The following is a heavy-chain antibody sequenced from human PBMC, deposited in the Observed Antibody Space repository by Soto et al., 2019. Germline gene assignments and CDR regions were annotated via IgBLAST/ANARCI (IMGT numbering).Heavy chain of an antibody. CDR3: ARDSYSSSSRIKNGMDV. CDR2: ISYDGSNK. J-gene: IGHJ6*02. CDR1: GFTFSSYA. D-gene: IGHD6-6*01. Sequence: QVQLVESGGGVVQPGRSLRLSCAASGFTFSSYAMHWVRQAPGKGLEWVAVISYDGSNKYYADSVKGRFTISRDNSKNTLYLQMNSLRAEDTAVYYCARDSYSSSSRIKNGMDVWGQGTTVTASS. V-gene: IGHV3-30-3*01.